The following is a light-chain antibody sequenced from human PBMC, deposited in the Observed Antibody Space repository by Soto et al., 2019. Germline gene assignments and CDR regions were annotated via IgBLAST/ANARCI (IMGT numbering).Light chain of an antibody. Sequence: EIVLTQSPGTLSLSPGERATLSCGASQSVGSRLAWYQQRPGQDPRLLIFGASSRATGIPDRFSGSGSATDFTLTISRLEPEDFALYYCQHYGTSPITFGQGTRLEIK. CDR1: QSVGSR. V-gene: IGKV3-20*01. CDR2: GAS. J-gene: IGKJ5*01. CDR3: QHYGTSPIT.